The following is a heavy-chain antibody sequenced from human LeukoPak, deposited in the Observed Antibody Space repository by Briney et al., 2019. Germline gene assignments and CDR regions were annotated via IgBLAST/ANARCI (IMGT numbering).Heavy chain of an antibody. CDR2: IYYSGST. D-gene: IGHD1-26*01. CDR3: ARGGVGATFDY. J-gene: IGHJ4*02. Sequence: PSETLSLTCTVSGGSISSSSYYWGWIRQPPGKGLEWIGSIYYSGSTYYNPSLKSRVTISVDTSKNQFSLKLSSVTAADTAVYYCARGGVGATFDYWGQGTLVTVSS. V-gene: IGHV4-39*01. CDR1: GGSISSSSYY.